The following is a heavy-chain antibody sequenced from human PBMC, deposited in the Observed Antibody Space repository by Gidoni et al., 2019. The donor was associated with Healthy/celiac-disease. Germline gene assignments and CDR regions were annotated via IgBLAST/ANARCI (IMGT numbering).Heavy chain of an antibody. V-gene: IGHV3-15*01. J-gene: IGHJ4*02. CDR3: TTARYRYTGYDGNFDY. Sequence: EVQLVESGGGLVKPGGSLRLSCAASGFTFSNAWMSGVRQAPGKGLEWVGRIKSKTDGGTTDYAAPVKGRFTISRDDSKNTLYLQMNSLKTEDTAVYYCTTARYRYTGYDGNFDYWGQGTLVTVSS. D-gene: IGHD5-12*01. CDR2: IKSKTDGGTT. CDR1: GFTFSNAW.